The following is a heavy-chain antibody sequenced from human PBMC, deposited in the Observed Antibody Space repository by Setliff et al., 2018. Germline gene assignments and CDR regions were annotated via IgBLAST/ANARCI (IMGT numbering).Heavy chain of an antibody. J-gene: IGHJ3*02. Sequence: SETLSITCTVSGGSISSGDYYWSWIRQPPGKGLEWIGYIYYSGSTYYNPSLKSRVTISVDTSKNQFSLKLSSVTAADTAVYYCARERSGSYYGYAFDIWGQGTMVTVSS. D-gene: IGHD1-26*01. CDR1: GGSISSGDYY. CDR2: IYYSGST. V-gene: IGHV4-30-4*08. CDR3: ARERSGSYYGYAFDI.